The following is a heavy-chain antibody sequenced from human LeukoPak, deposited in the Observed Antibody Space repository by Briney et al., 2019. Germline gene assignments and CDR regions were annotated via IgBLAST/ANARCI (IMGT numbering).Heavy chain of an antibody. J-gene: IGHJ5*02. CDR1: GGSFSGYY. CDR3: ARVMITFGGVIDYNWFDP. Sequence: SETLSLTCAVYGGSFSGYYWSWIRQPPGKGLEWIGEINHSGSTNYNPSLKSRVTISVDTSKNRFSLKLSSVTAADTAVYYCARVMITFGGVIDYNWFDPWGQGTLVTVSS. CDR2: INHSGST. D-gene: IGHD3-16*02. V-gene: IGHV4-34*01.